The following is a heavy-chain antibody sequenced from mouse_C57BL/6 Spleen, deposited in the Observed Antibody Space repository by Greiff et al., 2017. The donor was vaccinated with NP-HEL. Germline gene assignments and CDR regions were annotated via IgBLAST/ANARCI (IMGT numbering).Heavy chain of an antibody. CDR1: GYAFSSSW. CDR3: AWGNYRYFDV. D-gene: IGHD2-1*01. CDR2: IYPGDGDT. Sequence: VQLQQSGPELVKPGASVKISCKASGYAFSSSWMNWVKQRPGKGLEWIGRIYPGDGDTNYNGKFKGKATLTADKSSSTAYMQLSSLTAEDSAVYFCAWGNYRYFDVWGTRTTVTVSS. J-gene: IGHJ1*03. V-gene: IGHV1-82*01.